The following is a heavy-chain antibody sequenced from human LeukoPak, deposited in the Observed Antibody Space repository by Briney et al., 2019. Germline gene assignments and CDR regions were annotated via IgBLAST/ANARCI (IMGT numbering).Heavy chain of an antibody. CDR3: AKDPYYYDSSGYYWEGNWFDP. CDR1: GFTFSNYG. Sequence: GGSLRLSCAASGFTFSNYGMHWVRQAPGKGLEWVSAISGSGGRTYYADSVKGRFTISRDNSKNTLYLQMNSLRAEDTAVYYCAKDPYYYDSSGYYWEGNWFDPWGQGTLVTVSS. V-gene: IGHV3-23*01. CDR2: ISGSGGRT. D-gene: IGHD3-22*01. J-gene: IGHJ5*02.